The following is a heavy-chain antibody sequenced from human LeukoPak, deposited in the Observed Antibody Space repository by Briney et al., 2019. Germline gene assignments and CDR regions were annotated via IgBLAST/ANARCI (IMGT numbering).Heavy chain of an antibody. Sequence: GSLRLSCAASGFTFSSYEMNWVRQAPRKGLEWVSYISSSGSTIYYADSVKGRFTISRDNAKNSLYLQMNSLRAEDTAVYYCAELGITMIGGVWGKGTTVTISS. CDR2: ISSSGSTI. CDR1: GFTFSSYE. CDR3: AELGITMIGGV. V-gene: IGHV3-48*03. J-gene: IGHJ6*04. D-gene: IGHD3-10*02.